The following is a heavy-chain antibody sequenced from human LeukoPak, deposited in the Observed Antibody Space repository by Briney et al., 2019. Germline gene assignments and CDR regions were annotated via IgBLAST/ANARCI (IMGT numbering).Heavy chain of an antibody. Sequence: SDTLSLTCTVSGGSISGYYWSWIRQPPGKGLEWIGYIYYRGSTDYNPSLKSRVTISVDTSKNHFSLKLSSVTAADTAVYYCARESVYSGWFDQWGQGTLVTVSS. CDR1: GGSISGYY. CDR2: IYYRGST. CDR3: ARESVYSGWFDQ. D-gene: IGHD1-26*01. V-gene: IGHV4-59*01. J-gene: IGHJ5*02.